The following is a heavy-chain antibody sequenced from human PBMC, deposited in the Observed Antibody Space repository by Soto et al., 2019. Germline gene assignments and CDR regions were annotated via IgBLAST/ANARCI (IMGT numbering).Heavy chain of an antibody. Sequence: PSETLSLTCTVSGGSISSYYWSWIRQPPGEGLEWIGYIYYSGSTNYNPSLKSRVTISVDTSKNQFSLKLSSVTAADTAVYYCVRGDSGYDLYYFDYWGQGTLVTVSS. CDR3: VRGDSGYDLYYFDY. CDR2: IYYSGST. J-gene: IGHJ4*02. D-gene: IGHD5-12*01. CDR1: GGSISSYY. V-gene: IGHV4-59*01.